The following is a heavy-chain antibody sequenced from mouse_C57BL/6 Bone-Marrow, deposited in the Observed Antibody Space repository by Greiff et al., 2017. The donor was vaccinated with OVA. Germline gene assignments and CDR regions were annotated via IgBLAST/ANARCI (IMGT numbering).Heavy chain of an antibody. V-gene: IGHV7-3*01. CDR2: IRNKANGYTT. CDR1: GFTFTDYY. J-gene: IGHJ2*01. Sequence: DVKLVESGGGLVQPGGSLSLSCAASGFTFTDYYMSWVRQPPGKALEWLGFIRNKANGYTTEYSASVKGRFTISRDNSQSILYLQMNALRAEDSATYYCARSYSPMITTGYYFDYWGQGTTLTVSS. D-gene: IGHD2-4*01. CDR3: ARSYSPMITTGYYFDY.